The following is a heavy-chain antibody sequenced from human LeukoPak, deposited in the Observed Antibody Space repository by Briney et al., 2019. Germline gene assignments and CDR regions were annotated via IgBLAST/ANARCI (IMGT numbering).Heavy chain of an antibody. CDR3: ARDGYGDYYVDY. CDR1: GFTFSSYE. V-gene: IGHV3-48*03. J-gene: IGHJ4*02. CDR2: ISSSGSTI. Sequence: GGSLRLSCAASGFTFSSYEMNWVRQAPGKGLEWVSYISSSGSTIYYADSVKGRFTISRDNAKNSLYLQMNSLRAEDTAVYYCARDGYGDYYVDYWGQGTLVTVSS. D-gene: IGHD4-17*01.